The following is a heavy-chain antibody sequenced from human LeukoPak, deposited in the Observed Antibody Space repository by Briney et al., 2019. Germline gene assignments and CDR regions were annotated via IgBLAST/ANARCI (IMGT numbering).Heavy chain of an antibody. J-gene: IGHJ6*02. CDR1: GGSISSYY. Sequence: PSETLSLTCTVSGGSISSYYWSWIRQPPGKGLEWIGHIYYSGSTNYNPSLKSRVTISVDTSKNQFSLKLSSVTPADTAVYYCAREKYDFWSGSPDGIDVWGQGTTVTVSS. CDR3: AREKYDFWSGSPDGIDV. D-gene: IGHD3-3*01. V-gene: IGHV4-59*01. CDR2: IYYSGST.